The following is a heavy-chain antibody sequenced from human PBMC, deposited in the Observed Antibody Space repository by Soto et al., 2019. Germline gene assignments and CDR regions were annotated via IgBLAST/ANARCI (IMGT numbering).Heavy chain of an antibody. J-gene: IGHJ6*02. CDR3: ARGDSTDCSNGVCSFFYNHDMDV. CDR1: GYSFTDYQ. D-gene: IGHD2-8*01. V-gene: IGHV1-2*04. Sequence: ASVKVSCKASGYSFTDYQIHWVRQAPGQGLEWLGRINPKSGGTSTAQKFQGWVTMTTDTSISTASMELTRLTSDDTAIYYCARGDSTDCSNGVCSFFYNHDMDVWGQGTTVTVSS. CDR2: INPKSGGT.